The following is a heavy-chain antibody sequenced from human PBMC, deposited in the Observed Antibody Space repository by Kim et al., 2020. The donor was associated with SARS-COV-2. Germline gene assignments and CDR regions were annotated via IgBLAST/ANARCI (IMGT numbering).Heavy chain of an antibody. CDR2: IFYSGTT. J-gene: IGHJ4*02. V-gene: IGHV4-59*13. D-gene: IGHD2-2*01. CDR3: ARGGTNQLAQV. Sequence: SETLSLTCTVSGGSLSNYYWNWIRQPPGKELEWMGYIFYSGTTNYNPSLKSRVTISLDTSQNQFSLKLTSVTAADTAVYFCARGGTNQLAQVWGQGTLVT. CDR1: GGSLSNYY.